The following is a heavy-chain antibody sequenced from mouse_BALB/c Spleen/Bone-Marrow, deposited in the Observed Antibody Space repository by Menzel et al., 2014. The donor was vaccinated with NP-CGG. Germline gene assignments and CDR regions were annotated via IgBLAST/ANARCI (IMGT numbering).Heavy chain of an antibody. D-gene: IGHD1-1*01. J-gene: IGHJ1*01. Sequence: EVQGVESGGGLFQPGGSLKLSCAASGFDFRRYWMSWVRQAPGKGLEWIGEINPESSTINYTPSLKDKFIISRDNAKNTLYLQMSKVRSEDTALYYCARLNYYGNLFVWGAGTTVTVSS. CDR1: GFDFRRYW. CDR2: INPESSTI. CDR3: ARLNYYGNLFV. V-gene: IGHV4-1*02.